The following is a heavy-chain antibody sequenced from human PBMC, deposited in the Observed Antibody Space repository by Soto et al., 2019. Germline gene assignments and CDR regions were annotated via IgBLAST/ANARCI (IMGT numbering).Heavy chain of an antibody. Sequence: QVQLQESGPGLVKPSQTLSLTCTVSGGSISSGGYYWSWIRQHPGKGLEWIGYIYYSGITYYNPSVKSRVNISVDTSKHQFSLKLSSVTAADTAVYYCARAVVPAVTLDYWGQGTLVTVSS. D-gene: IGHD2-2*01. CDR1: GGSISSGGYY. J-gene: IGHJ4*02. CDR2: IYYSGIT. CDR3: ARAVVPAVTLDY. V-gene: IGHV4-31*03.